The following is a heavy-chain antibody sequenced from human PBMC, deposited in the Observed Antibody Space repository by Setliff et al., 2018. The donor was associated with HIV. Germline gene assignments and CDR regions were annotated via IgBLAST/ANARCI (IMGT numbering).Heavy chain of an antibody. D-gene: IGHD3-22*01. V-gene: IGHV4-34*01. J-gene: IGHJ4*02. CDR2: INHSGST. CDR1: GGSFSGYY. CDR3: ARDNYYDSSGIDY. Sequence: SETLSLTCAVYGGSFSGYYWSWIRQPPGKGLEWIGEINHSGSTNYNPSLKSRVTISVDTSKSQFSLKLSSVTAADTAVYYCARDNYYDSSGIDYWGQGTLVTVSS.